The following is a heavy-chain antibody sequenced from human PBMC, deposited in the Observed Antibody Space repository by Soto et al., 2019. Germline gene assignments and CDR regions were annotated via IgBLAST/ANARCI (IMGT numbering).Heavy chain of an antibody. J-gene: IGHJ3*02. CDR2: ISSDGNNK. V-gene: IGHV3-30-3*01. CDR3: ARSRKSFDS. Sequence: QVELVESGGGVVQPGRSLRLSCATSGFSFSNYANQWVRQAPGKGLDWVAVISSDGNNKYYADSVKGRFTISRDNSKNTSYLQMNSLRVEDTAVDYCARSRKSFDSWGQGTMVIVSS. CDR1: GFSFSNYA.